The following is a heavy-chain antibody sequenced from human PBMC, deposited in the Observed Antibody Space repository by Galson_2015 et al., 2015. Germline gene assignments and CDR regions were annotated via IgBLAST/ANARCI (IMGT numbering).Heavy chain of an antibody. CDR2: XXPGDSDT. J-gene: IGHJ2*01. D-gene: IGHD2-15*01. V-gene: IGHV5-51*01. CDR3: ARHLADWYFDL. Sequence: QSGAEVKKPGESLQISCKGSGYSFTSYWIGWVRQMPGKGLEXMGIXXPGDSDTRYSPSFQGQVTISADKSISTAYLQWSSLKASDTAMYYCARHLADWYFDLWGRGTLVTVSS. CDR1: GYSFTSYW.